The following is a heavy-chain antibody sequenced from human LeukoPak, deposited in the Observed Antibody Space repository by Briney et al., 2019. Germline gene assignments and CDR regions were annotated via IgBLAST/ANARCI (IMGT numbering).Heavy chain of an antibody. D-gene: IGHD6-6*01. Sequence: GSSVKVSRKASGGTFSSYAISWVRQAPGQGLEWMGGIIPIFGTANYAQKFQGRVTITTDESTSTAYMELSSLRSEDTAVYYCASRYSSSSGYFDYWGQGTLVTVSS. CDR1: GGTFSSYA. V-gene: IGHV1-69*05. J-gene: IGHJ4*02. CDR2: IIPIFGTA. CDR3: ASRYSSSSGYFDY.